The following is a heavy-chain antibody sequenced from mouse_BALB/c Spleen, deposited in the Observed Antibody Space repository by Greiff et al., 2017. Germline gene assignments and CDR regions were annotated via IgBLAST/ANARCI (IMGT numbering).Heavy chain of an antibody. Sequence: EVKLMESGGGLVKPGGSLKLSCAASGFTFSSYAMSWVRQTPEKRLEWVATISSGASYTYYPDSVKGRFTISRDNAKNTLYLQMSSLSSEDTAMYYCARHDYDPLFDYWGQGTTLTVSS. D-gene: IGHD2-4*01. CDR3: ARHDYDPLFDY. CDR1: GFTFSSYA. V-gene: IGHV5-9-3*01. J-gene: IGHJ2*01. CDR2: ISSGASYT.